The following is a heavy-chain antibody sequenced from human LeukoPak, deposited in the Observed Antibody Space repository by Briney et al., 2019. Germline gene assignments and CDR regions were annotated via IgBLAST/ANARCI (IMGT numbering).Heavy chain of an antibody. CDR1: GFSFSGFA. CDR3: AKVGDDSSGYRPPYYYYYMDV. J-gene: IGHJ6*03. CDR2: ISYDGSNK. V-gene: IGHV3-30*04. Sequence: GGSLRLSCVASGFSFSGFAIHWVRQAPGKGLEWVAVISYDGSNKYYADSVKGRFTISRDNSKNTLYLQMNSLRAEDTAVYYCAKVGDDSSGYRPPYYYYYMDVWGKGTTVTVSS. D-gene: IGHD3-22*01.